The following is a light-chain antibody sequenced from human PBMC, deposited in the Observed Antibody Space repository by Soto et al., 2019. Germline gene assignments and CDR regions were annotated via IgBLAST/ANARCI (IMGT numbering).Light chain of an antibody. Sequence: DIVMTQSPDSLAVSLGERATINCKSSQSVLYSSNNKNYLAWYQQKPGQPPTLLIYWASTRESGVPDRFSGSGSGTDFTLTISSLQAEDVAVYYCQQYYSTPITFGHGTRLEIK. J-gene: IGKJ5*01. V-gene: IGKV4-1*01. CDR1: QSVLYSSNNKNY. CDR2: WAS. CDR3: QQYYSTPIT.